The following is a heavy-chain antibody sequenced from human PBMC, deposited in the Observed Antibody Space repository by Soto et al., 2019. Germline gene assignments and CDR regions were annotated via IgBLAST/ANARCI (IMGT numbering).Heavy chain of an antibody. CDR2: ISSSSSYI. J-gene: IGHJ4*02. Sequence: EVQLVESGGGLVKPGGSLRLSCAASGFTFSSYSMNWVRQAPGKGLEWVSSISSSSSYIYYADSVKGRFTISRDNAMNSLYLQMNSLRAEDTAVYYCAIDVYSSSRYFDSWGQGTLVTVSS. V-gene: IGHV3-21*01. CDR1: GFTFSSYS. CDR3: AIDVYSSSRYFDS. D-gene: IGHD6-6*01.